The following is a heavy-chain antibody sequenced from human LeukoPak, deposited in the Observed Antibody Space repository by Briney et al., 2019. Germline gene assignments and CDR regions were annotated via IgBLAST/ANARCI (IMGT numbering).Heavy chain of an antibody. CDR1: GGSFSTYY. J-gene: IGHJ6*02. D-gene: IGHD3-9*01. CDR2: IYYSGST. Sequence: SETLSLTCSVSGGSFSTYYWSWIRQPPGKGLEWIGYIYYSGSTNYNPSLKSRVTISVDTSKNQFSLKLSSVTAADTAVYYCARDRNYDILTGYYDYYYYGMDVWGQGTTVTVSS. CDR3: ARDRNYDILTGYYDYYYYGMDV. V-gene: IGHV4-59*01.